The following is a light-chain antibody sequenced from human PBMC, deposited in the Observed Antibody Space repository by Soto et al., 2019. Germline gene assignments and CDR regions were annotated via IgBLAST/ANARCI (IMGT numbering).Light chain of an antibody. CDR1: SSDVGGYNC. V-gene: IGLV2-14*01. Sequence: QSALTQPASVSGSPGQSITISCSGTSSDVGGYNCVSWYQQHPGKAPKLMIYDVSKRPSGVSDRFSGSKSGNTASLTISGLQAEDEAEYYCSSCTSSSTWVFGTGTKLTVL. J-gene: IGLJ1*01. CDR3: SSCTSSSTWV. CDR2: DVS.